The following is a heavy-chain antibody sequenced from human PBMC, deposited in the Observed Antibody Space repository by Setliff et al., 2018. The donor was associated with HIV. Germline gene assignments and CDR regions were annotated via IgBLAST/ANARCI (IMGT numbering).Heavy chain of an antibody. J-gene: IGHJ4*02. CDR3: ATFFVSTATTQDY. D-gene: IGHD4-17*01. Sequence: LPETLSLTCAVYGASFSGYYWSWIRQPPGKGLEWIGEINLSRSTDYNPSLKSRVTISVDTSKNQFSLRLSSVTAGDTAVYYCATFFVSTATTQDYWGQGTRVTVSS. CDR1: GASFSGYY. V-gene: IGHV4-34*01. CDR2: INLSRST.